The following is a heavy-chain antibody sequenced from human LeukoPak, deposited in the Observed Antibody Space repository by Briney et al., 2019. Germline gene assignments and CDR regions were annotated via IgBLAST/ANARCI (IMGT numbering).Heavy chain of an antibody. CDR1: GGSISSGGYY. CDR2: IYYSGST. CDR3: ASANVLRYSDWLNGVPPRIDY. D-gene: IGHD3-9*01. Sequence: SETLSLTCTVSGGSISSGGYYWSWIRQHPGKGLEWIGYIYYSGSTYYNPSLKSRVTISVDTSKNQFSLKLSSVTAADTAVYYCASANVLRYSDWLNGVPPRIDYWGQGTLVTVSS. J-gene: IGHJ4*02. V-gene: IGHV4-31*03.